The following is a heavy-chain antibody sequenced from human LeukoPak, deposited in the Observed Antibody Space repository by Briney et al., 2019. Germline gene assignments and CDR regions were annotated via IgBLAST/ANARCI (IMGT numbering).Heavy chain of an antibody. V-gene: IGHV5-51*01. CDR2: IYPDDSDT. D-gene: IGHD1-26*01. CDR3: ASATGSYSYFDY. J-gene: IGHJ4*02. CDR1: GCNFTTHW. Sequence: GXSLQISCKASGCNFTTHWIGWGRQLPGKGLEWMGIIYPDDSDTKYSPSFQGQVTISADKSISTAFLRWSSLKASDTAMYYCASATGSYSYFDYWGQGTLVTVS.